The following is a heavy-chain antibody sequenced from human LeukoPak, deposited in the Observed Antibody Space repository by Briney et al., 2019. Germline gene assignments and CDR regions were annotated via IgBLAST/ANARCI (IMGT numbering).Heavy chain of an antibody. CDR2: LSGNGDNT. D-gene: IGHD6-13*01. CDR1: GFTFKTCA. CDR3: AKDLGAAAGDDC. V-gene: IGHV3-23*01. Sequence: PGGSLRLSCAASGFTFKTCAMNWVRQAPGRGLEWVSHLSGNGDNTYSADSVKGRFTISRDNSKNKLYLQMNSLRAEVTAVYYCAKDLGAAAGDDCWGQGTLVTVSS. J-gene: IGHJ4*02.